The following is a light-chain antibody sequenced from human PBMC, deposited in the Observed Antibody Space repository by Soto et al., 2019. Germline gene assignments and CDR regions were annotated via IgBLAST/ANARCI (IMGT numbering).Light chain of an antibody. V-gene: IGLV1-47*01. CDR1: SSNIGSNY. CDR3: AAWDDSLSGVV. Sequence: QSVLTQPPSAPGTPGQRVTISCSGSSSNIGSNYVYWYQQLPGTAPTLLIYRNNQRPSGVPDRFSGSKSGTSASLAISGLRSEDEADYYCAAWDDSLSGVVFGGGTKLTVL. CDR2: RNN. J-gene: IGLJ2*01.